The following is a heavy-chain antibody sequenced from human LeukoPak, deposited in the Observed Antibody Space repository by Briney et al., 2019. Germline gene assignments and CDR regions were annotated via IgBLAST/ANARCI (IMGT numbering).Heavy chain of an antibody. J-gene: IGHJ4*02. V-gene: IGHV1-69*05. D-gene: IGHD6-13*01. Sequence: GASVKVSCKASGGTFSTYAINWVRQAPGQGLEWMGGIIPIFDTPNYAQKFQGRGTMTRDTSTSTVYMELSSLRSEDTAVYYCAREGEQLAAAGTGLDYWGQGTLVTVSS. CDR2: IIPIFDTP. CDR1: GGTFSTYA. CDR3: AREGEQLAAAGTGLDY.